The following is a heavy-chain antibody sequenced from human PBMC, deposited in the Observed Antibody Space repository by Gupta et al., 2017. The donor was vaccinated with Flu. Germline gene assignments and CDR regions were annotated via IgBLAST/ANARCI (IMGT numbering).Heavy chain of an antibody. CDR3: ARVRRQSGAFDI. CDR1: GGSFSGYY. D-gene: IGHD6-19*01. CDR2: INHSGST. J-gene: IGHJ3*02. Sequence: QVQLQQWGAGLLKPSETLSLICAVYGGSFSGYYWSWIRQPPGKGLEWIGEINHSGSTNYNPSLKSRVTISVDRSKNQFSLKRSSVTAADTAVYYCARVRRQSGAFDIWGQGTMVTVSS. V-gene: IGHV4-34*01.